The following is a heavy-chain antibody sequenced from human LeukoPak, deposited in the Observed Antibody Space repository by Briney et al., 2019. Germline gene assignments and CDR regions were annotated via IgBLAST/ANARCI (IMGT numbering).Heavy chain of an antibody. V-gene: IGHV3-74*01. Sequence: GSLRLSCAASGFTFSTHWMHWVRHAPGKGLVWVSHISADGSATTYAGSVKGRFTISRDNAKNTLYLQMNSLRAEDTAVYYCARDWSYGMDVWGQGTTVTVSS. CDR3: ARDWSYGMDV. CDR1: GFTFSTHW. CDR2: ISADGSAT. J-gene: IGHJ6*02.